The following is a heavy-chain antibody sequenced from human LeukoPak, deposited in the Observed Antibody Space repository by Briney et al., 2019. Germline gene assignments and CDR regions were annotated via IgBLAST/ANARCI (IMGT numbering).Heavy chain of an antibody. D-gene: IGHD6-13*01. Sequence: SETLSLTCTVSGGSISSGSYYWSWIRQPAGKGLEWLGRIYTSGSTNYNPSLNSRVTISVDTSNNQFSLKLSSVTAADTAVYYCARESIAAAGTSLVYWGQGTLVTVSS. J-gene: IGHJ4*02. CDR2: IYTSGST. CDR1: GGSISSGSYY. CDR3: ARESIAAAGTSLVY. V-gene: IGHV4-61*02.